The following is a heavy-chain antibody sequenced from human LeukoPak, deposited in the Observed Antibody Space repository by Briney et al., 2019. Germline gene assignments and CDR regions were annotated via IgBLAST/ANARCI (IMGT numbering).Heavy chain of an antibody. CDR2: INPIFGTA. CDR1: GGPFSSYA. CDR3: ASGLYDSSGSNDY. Sequence: SVKISFKASGGPFSSYAISWVRPAPGQGLEWMGRINPIFGTANYAQKFQGRVTITTDESTSTAYMELSSLRSEDTAVYYCASGLYDSSGSNDYWGQGTLVTVSS. J-gene: IGHJ4*02. D-gene: IGHD3-22*01. V-gene: IGHV1-69*05.